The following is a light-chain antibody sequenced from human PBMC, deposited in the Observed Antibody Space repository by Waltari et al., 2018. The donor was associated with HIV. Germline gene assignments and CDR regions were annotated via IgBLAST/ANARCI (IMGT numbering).Light chain of an antibody. J-gene: IGLJ2*01. CDR3: ASYTANDTVI. V-gene: IGLV2-14*01. Sequence: SGLTQPASLSGFPGQSITISCTGADPVFGFYHLISWYQQQPGKVPKVILSTVDRRASGISHRFSGSKSGNTASLTISGLQTEDEAVYYCASYTANDTVIFAGGTTVTVL. CDR2: TVD. CDR1: DPVFGFYHL.